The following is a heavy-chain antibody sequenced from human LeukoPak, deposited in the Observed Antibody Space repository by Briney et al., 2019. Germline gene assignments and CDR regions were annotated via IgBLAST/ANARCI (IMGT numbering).Heavy chain of an antibody. CDR2: ISASGSST. CDR3: AKDIRFY. Sequence: GGSLRLSCAASGFTFTNYGMNWVRQAPGKGLEWVSAISASGSSTYYADSVRGRFTISRDNPKQTLYLQMNSLRADDTAVYYCAKDIRFYWGQGTRVTVSS. J-gene: IGHJ4*02. V-gene: IGHV3-23*01. CDR1: GFTFTNYG.